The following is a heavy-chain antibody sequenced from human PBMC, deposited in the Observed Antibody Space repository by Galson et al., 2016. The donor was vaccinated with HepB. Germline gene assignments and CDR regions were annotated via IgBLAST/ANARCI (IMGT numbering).Heavy chain of an antibody. CDR1: GFTFTTHG. Sequence: SLRLSCAASGFTFTTHGMHWVRQAPGKGLEWVSGIGGSGGSTYYADSVKGRFTISRDNSKNTLYLQMNSLRAEDTAVYYCAKSLIVGPTMNWYFDLWGRGTLVTVSS. CDR3: AKSLIVGPTMNWYFDL. J-gene: IGHJ2*01. CDR2: IGGSGGST. D-gene: IGHD1-26*01. V-gene: IGHV3-23*01.